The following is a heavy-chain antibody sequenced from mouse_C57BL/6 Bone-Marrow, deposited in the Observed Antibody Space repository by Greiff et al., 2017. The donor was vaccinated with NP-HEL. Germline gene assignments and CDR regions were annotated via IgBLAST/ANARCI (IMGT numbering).Heavy chain of an antibody. Sequence: EVQLQQSGPGLVKPGASVKIPCKASGYTFTDYNMDWVKQSHGKSLEWIGDINPNNGGTIYNQKFKGKATLTVDKSSSTAYMELRSLTSEDTAVYYCARWGWLLRAWFAYWGQGTLVTVSA. V-gene: IGHV1-18*01. CDR2: INPNNGGT. CDR1: GYTFTDYN. CDR3: ARWGWLLRAWFAY. J-gene: IGHJ3*01. D-gene: IGHD2-3*01.